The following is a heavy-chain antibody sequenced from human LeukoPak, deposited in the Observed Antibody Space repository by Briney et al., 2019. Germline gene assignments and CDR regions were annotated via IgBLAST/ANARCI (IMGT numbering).Heavy chain of an antibody. J-gene: IGHJ4*02. Sequence: GGSLRLSCAASGFTFSSYAMSWVRQAPGKGLEWVSAISGSGGSTYYADSVKGRFTISRDNSKNTLYLQMSSLRAEDTAVYYCAKDASPQGSSSPDYWGQGTLVTASS. CDR3: AKDASPQGSSSPDY. CDR2: ISGSGGST. V-gene: IGHV3-23*01. D-gene: IGHD6-6*01. CDR1: GFTFSSYA.